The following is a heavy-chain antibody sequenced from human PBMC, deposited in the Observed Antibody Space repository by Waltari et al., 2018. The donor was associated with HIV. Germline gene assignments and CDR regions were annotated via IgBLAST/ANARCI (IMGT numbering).Heavy chain of an antibody. J-gene: IGHJ4*02. CDR2: IDQTSRGT. CDR1: GIHCTHYS. V-gene: IGHV1-2*01. Sequence: VELEQSGVEEKKAGTAVNVSCKASGIHCTHYSLAWLRQGAGQGGEGAGRIDQTSRGTTYTHIFLGRVSCTRNKTVTAADMKLLRLQSDDTAVYYCASERHSLTVHNTSTGSPWDYWGQGTQVIVSS. CDR3: ASERHSLTVHNTSTGSPWDY. D-gene: IGHD3-9*01.